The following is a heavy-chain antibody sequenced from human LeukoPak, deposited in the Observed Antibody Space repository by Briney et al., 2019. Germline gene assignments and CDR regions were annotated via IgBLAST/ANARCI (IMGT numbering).Heavy chain of an antibody. V-gene: IGHV1-18*04. Sequence: ASVKVSCKASGYTFTGYYMHWVRQAPGQGLEWMGWISAYNGNTNYAQTLQGRVTMTTDTSTSTAYMELRSLRSDDTAVYYCARVGYAFDIWGQGTMVTVSS. CDR2: ISAYNGNT. CDR1: GYTFTGYY. CDR3: ARVGYAFDI. J-gene: IGHJ3*02.